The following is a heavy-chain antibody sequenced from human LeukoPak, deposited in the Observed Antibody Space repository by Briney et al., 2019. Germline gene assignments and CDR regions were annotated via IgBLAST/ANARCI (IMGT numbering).Heavy chain of an antibody. CDR1: GFTFSSYW. J-gene: IGHJ4*02. D-gene: IGHD1-1*01. V-gene: IGHV3-74*01. Sequence: GGSLRLSCVVSGFTFSSYWMHWVRQAPGKGLVWASRIRYDGSSAAYADSVKGRLTISRDNAKNTLYLQMNSLSAEDTAVYYCVRGTMNAIDQLDYWGQGTLVTVSS. CDR3: VRGTMNAIDQLDY. CDR2: IRYDGSSA.